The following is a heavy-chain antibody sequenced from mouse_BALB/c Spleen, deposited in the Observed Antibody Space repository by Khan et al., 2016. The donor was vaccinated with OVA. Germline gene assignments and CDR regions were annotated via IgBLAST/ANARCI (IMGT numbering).Heavy chain of an antibody. Sequence: QVQLKESGAELVRPGASVKLSCKTSGYIFTSYWIHWVKQRSGQGLEWIARIYPGTGSTYYTALFKVKSTLTADKSSSTAYMQLSSLKSEDSAVYFCAREDGITSAWFAYWGQGTLVTVS. V-gene: IGHV1-76*01. CDR3: AREDGITSAWFAY. D-gene: IGHD1-1*01. CDR1: GYIFTSYW. J-gene: IGHJ3*01. CDR2: IYPGTGST.